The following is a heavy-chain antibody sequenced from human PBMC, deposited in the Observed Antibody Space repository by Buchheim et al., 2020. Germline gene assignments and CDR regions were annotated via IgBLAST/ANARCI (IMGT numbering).Heavy chain of an antibody. CDR1: GYTFTSYY. D-gene: IGHD2-15*01. CDR2: INPSGGST. CDR3: ARGGGRYCSGGSCYSALAGYFDY. V-gene: IGHV1-46*01. Sequence: QVQLVQSGAEVKKPGASVKVSCKASGYTFTSYYMHWVRQAPGQGLEWMGIINPSGGSTSYAQKFQGRVTMTRDTSTSTVYMELSSLRSEDTAVYYCARGGGRYCSGGSCYSALAGYFDYWGQGTL. J-gene: IGHJ4*02.